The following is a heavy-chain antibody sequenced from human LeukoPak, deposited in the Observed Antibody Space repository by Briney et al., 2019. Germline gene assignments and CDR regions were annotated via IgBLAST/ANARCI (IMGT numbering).Heavy chain of an antibody. V-gene: IGHV4-39*01. CDR1: GGSISSSSYY. D-gene: IGHD2-2*02. CDR3: ARGSPRGYCSSTSCYKGGGWFDP. J-gene: IGHJ5*02. CDR2: IYYSGST. Sequence: SETLSLTCTVSGGSISSSSYYWGWLRQPPGKGLEWIGSIYYSGSTYYNPSLKSRVTISVDTSKNQFSLKLSSVTAADTAVYYCARGSPRGYCSSTSCYKGGGWFDPWGQGTLVTVSS.